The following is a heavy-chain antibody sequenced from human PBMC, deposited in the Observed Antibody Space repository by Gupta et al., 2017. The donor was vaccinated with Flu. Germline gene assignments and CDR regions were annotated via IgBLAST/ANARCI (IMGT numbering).Heavy chain of an antibody. J-gene: IGHJ4*02. CDR3: EKGSASGRPYYFDY. V-gene: IGHV3-23*01. CDR2: ISGYGADP. Sequence: EVQVLEFGGGLAQPGGYLRLSGAASGITFGTYAIGWVHQAPGKGLDWVSAISGYGADPFYADSVKGRFTISRDDSKNTLYLQLNSLRAEDTAVYYCEKGSASGRPYYFDYWGQGTLVTVSS. CDR1: GITFGTYA. D-gene: IGHD6-19*01.